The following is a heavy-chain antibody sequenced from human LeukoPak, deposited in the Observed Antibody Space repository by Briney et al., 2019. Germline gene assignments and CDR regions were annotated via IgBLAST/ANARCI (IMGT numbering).Heavy chain of an antibody. CDR1: RFTFITYG. D-gene: IGHD5-24*01. CDR2: IRYDGSNT. Sequence: QPGGSLRLSCAASRFTFITYGMHWVRQAPGKGLEWVAFIRYDGSNTYYADSVKGRFTISRDNSKNTLYLQMNSLRAEDTAVYYCARLGRDGYNSPFDYWGQGTLVTVSS. CDR3: ARLGRDGYNSPFDY. J-gene: IGHJ4*02. V-gene: IGHV3-30*02.